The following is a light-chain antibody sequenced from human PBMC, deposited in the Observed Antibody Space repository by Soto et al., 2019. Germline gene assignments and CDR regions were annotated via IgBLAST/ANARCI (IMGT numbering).Light chain of an antibody. CDR3: HVWDSSSAHHV. V-gene: IGLV3-21*02. J-gene: IGLJ1*01. CDR1: NIGSKS. Sequence: SYELTQPPSVSVAPGQTARITCWGSNIGSKSVHWYQQKPGQAPMMVVCDNSDRPSGIPERFSGSNSANTATLTISRVEAGDEADYYCHVWDSSSAHHVFGTGTKVTVL. CDR2: DNS.